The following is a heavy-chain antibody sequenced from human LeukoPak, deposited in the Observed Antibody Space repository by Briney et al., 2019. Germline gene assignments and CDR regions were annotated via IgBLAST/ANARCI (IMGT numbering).Heavy chain of an antibody. CDR1: GFTFSSYA. J-gene: IGHJ4*02. CDR3: AKKGDSSGWYYVH. V-gene: IGHV3-23*01. Sequence: GGSLRLSCAASGFTFSSYAMSWVRQAPGKGPEWVSGISDSGGGTYYADSVKGRFTISRDNSKNTLYLQMNSLRAEDTAVYHCAKKGDSSGWYYVHWGQGALVTVSS. CDR2: ISDSGGGT. D-gene: IGHD6-19*01.